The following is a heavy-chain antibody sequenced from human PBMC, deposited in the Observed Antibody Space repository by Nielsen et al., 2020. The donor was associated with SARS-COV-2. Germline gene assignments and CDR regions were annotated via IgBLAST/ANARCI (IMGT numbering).Heavy chain of an antibody. Sequence: GGSLRLSCAASGFTVSSNYMRWVRQAPGKGLEWVSVIYSGGSTYYADSVKGRFTISRDNSKNTLYLQMNSLRAEDTAVYYCARDPRYNWNYLTNYYGRDVWGQGTTVTVSS. CDR3: ARDPRYNWNYLTNYYGRDV. V-gene: IGHV3-53*01. CDR2: IYSGGST. D-gene: IGHD1-7*01. J-gene: IGHJ6*02. CDR1: GFTVSSNY.